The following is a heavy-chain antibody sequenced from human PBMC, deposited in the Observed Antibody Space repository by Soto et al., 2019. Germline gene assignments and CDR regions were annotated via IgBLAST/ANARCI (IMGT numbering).Heavy chain of an antibody. D-gene: IGHD2-2*01. CDR3: GRAPAYVLGHVYYGMDV. J-gene: IGHJ6*02. V-gene: IGHV4-59*01. CDR1: GGSISTNY. CDR2: IYSSGST. Sequence: PSETLSLTCTVSGGSISTNYWTWLRLPPGKGPEWIGYIYSSGSTNYNPSLRGRVTLSVHASKNQVSLKLSSVTAAHTAVYYCGRAPAYVLGHVYYGMDVGDRVTTV.